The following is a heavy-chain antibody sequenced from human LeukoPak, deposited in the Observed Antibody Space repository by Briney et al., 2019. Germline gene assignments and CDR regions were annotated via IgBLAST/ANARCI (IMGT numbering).Heavy chain of an antibody. V-gene: IGHV4-34*01. CDR2: INHSGST. CDR1: GGSFSGYY. Sequence: SETLSLTCAVYGGSFSGYYWSWIRQPPGKGLEWIGEINHSGSTNYNPSLKSRVTISVDTSKNQFSLKLSSVTAADTAVYYCARHPKGRRVRSTMVRQTTNSKDDYWGQGTLVTVSS. J-gene: IGHJ4*02. CDR3: ARHPKGRRVRSTMVRQTTNSKDDY. D-gene: IGHD3-10*01.